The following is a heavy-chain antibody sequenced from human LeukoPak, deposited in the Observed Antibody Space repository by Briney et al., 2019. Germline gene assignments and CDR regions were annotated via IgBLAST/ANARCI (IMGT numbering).Heavy chain of an antibody. J-gene: IGHJ4*02. CDR2: INPSGGST. Sequence: ASVKVSCKASGYTFTSYHMHWVRQAPGQGLEWMGIINPSGGSTSYAQKFQGRVTMTRDTSTSTVYMELSSLRSEDTAVYYCARDYSNYYFDYWGQGTLVTVSS. CDR3: ARDYSNYYFDY. D-gene: IGHD4-11*01. V-gene: IGHV1-46*01. CDR1: GYTFTSYH.